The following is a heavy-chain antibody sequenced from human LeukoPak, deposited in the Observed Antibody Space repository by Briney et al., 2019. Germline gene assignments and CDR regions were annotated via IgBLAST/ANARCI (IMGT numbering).Heavy chain of an antibody. CDR1: GFSFNSHW. CDR2: INQDESVQ. V-gene: IGHV3-7*01. CDR3: TRGAGWLLDY. J-gene: IGHJ4*02. Sequence: GGSLRLSCAAFGFSFNSHWMSWVRQAPGKGLEWVAIINQDESVQHYVDSMRGRFTISRDNAKNSLYLQMNSLRDEDTAIYYCTRGAGWLLDYWGQGTLVTVSS. D-gene: IGHD5-12*01.